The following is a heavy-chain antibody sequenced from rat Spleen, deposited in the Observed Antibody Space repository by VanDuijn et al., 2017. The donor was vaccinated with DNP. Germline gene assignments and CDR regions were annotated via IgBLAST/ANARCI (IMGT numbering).Heavy chain of an antibody. V-gene: IGHV5S13*01. CDR3: ARGSTSIYWYFDF. J-gene: IGHJ1*01. CDR1: GFTFSNYG. CDR2: ISPSDSRT. Sequence: EVQLVESGGGLVQPGRSLKLSCAASGFTFSNYGMAWVRQAPTKGLEWVAAISPSDSRTYYPDSVKGRFTISRDAAKSSLYLQMNSLKSEDTATYYCARGSTSIYWYFDFWGPGTMVTVSS. D-gene: IGHD2-5*01.